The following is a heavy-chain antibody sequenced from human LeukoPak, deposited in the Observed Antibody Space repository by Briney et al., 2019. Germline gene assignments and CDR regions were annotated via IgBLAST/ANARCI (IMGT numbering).Heavy chain of an antibody. CDR3: ATGGLVGATQSLDYFDY. CDR1: GGSISSYY. D-gene: IGHD1-26*01. J-gene: IGHJ4*02. CDR2: IYYSGST. Sequence: SETLSLTCPVSGGSISSYYWSWIRQPPGKGLEWIGYIYYSGSTNYNPSLKSRVTISVDTSKNQFSLKLSSVTAADTAVYYCATGGLVGATQSLDYFDYWGQGTLVTVSS. V-gene: IGHV4-59*01.